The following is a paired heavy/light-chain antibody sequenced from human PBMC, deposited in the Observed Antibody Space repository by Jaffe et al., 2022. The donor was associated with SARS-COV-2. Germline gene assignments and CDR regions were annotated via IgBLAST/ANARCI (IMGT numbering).Heavy chain of an antibody. CDR1: GFTFSTYA. CDR2: ITGSGDST. Sequence: EVQLVESGGGLVQPGGSLRLSCAASGFTFSTYAMSWVRQAPGKGLEWVSSITGSGDSTTYADSVTGRFTISRDNSKNTLYLQMNYLGDEDTAVYYCSNHRWEAPVYHYSMDVWGKGTTVTVSS. J-gene: IGHJ6*03. V-gene: IGHV3-23*04. CDR3: SNHRWEAPVYHYSMDV. D-gene: IGHD1-26*01.
Light chain of an antibody. CDR1: QNVYSS. CDR3: HQYNSWPLT. J-gene: IGKJ5*01. V-gene: IGKV3-15*01. CDR2: GAS. Sequence: EIVMTQSPATLSVSPGERATLSCRASQNVYSSLAWYQQKPGQAPRLLISGASARATGIPARFSGSGSGTEFTLTISSLQSEDFAVYYCHQYNSWPLTFGQGTRLEIK.